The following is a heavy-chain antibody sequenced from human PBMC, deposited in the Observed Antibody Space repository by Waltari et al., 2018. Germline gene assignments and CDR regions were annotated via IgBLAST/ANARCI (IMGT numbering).Heavy chain of an antibody. D-gene: IGHD3-22*01. V-gene: IGHV1-8*02. J-gene: IGHJ4*02. CDR1: GYTFTSYD. CDR2: MNPNIGNT. Sequence: QVQLVQSGAEVKKPGASVKVSCKASGYTFTSYDINWVRQATGQGPELMGGMNPNIGNTGYAQKFQGRVTMTRNTSISTAYMELSSLRSEDTAVYYCARNRGDDSSGLDDDYWGQGTLVTVSS. CDR3: ARNRGDDSSGLDDDY.